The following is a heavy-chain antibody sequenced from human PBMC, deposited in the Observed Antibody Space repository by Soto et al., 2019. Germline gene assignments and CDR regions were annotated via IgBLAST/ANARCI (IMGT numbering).Heavy chain of an antibody. CDR2: ISSSSSYI. D-gene: IGHD3-22*01. CDR1: GFTFSSYS. J-gene: IGHJ1*01. CDR3: ARDVGSYPDSSGYLFPEYFQH. Sequence: GGSLRLSCAASGFTFSSYSMNWVRQAPGKGLEWVSSISSSSSYIYYADSVKGRFTISRDNAKNSLYLQMNSLRAEDTAVYYCARDVGSYPDSSGYLFPEYFQHWGQGTLVTVSS. V-gene: IGHV3-21*01.